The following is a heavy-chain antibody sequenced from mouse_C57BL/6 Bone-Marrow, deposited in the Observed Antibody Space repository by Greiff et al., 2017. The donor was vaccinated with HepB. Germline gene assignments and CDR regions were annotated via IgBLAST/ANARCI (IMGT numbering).Heavy chain of an antibody. CDR3: ARFMGNYAMDY. D-gene: IGHD1-1*01. CDR1: GFTFSSYG. CDR2: ISSGGSYT. Sequence: EVQLVESGGDLVKPGGSLKLSCAASGFTFSSYGMSWVRQTPDKRLEWVATISSGGSYTYYPDSVKGRFTISRDNAKNTLYLQMSSLKSEDTAMYYCARFMGNYAMDYWGQGTSVTVSS. V-gene: IGHV5-6*01. J-gene: IGHJ4*01.